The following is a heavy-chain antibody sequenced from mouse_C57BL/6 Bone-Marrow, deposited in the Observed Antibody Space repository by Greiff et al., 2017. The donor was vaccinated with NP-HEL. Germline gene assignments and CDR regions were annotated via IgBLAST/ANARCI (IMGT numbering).Heavy chain of an antibody. J-gene: IGHJ4*01. Sequence: VHVKQSVAELVRPGASVKLSCTASGFNIKNTYMHWVKQRPEQGLEWIGRIDPANGNTKYAPKFQGKATITADTSSNTAYLQLSSLTSEDTAIYYCASGDYASRGGAMDYWGQGTSVTVSS. CDR2: IDPANGNT. D-gene: IGHD1-1*01. V-gene: IGHV14-3*01. CDR3: ASGDYASRGGAMDY. CDR1: GFNIKNTY.